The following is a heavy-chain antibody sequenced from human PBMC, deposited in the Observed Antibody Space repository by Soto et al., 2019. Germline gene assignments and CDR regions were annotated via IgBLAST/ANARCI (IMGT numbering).Heavy chain of an antibody. CDR3: AREAPGLTAMVPFDY. D-gene: IGHD5-18*01. V-gene: IGHV4-4*07. Sequence: QVQLQESGPGLVNPSETLSLTFTVSGGSIISYYWSWIRQPAGKGLEWIGRIYTSGSTNYNPSLKSRVTMSVDTSKNQVSLKLSSVTAADTAVYYCAREAPGLTAMVPFDYWGQGTLVTVSS. CDR1: GGSIISYY. CDR2: IYTSGST. J-gene: IGHJ4*02.